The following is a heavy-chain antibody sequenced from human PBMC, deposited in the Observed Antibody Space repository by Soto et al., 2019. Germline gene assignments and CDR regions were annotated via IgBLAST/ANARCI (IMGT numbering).Heavy chain of an antibody. CDR1: GGSISSYY. V-gene: IGHV4-59*08. Sequence: SETLSLTCTVSGGSISSYYWSWIRQPPGKGLQYIGYIYYSESTNYNPSLKSRVTISVDTSRNQFSLTLNSMTAADTAVYYCERGWWEGEGYVRAVGAKGPTVTVSS. CDR2: IYYSEST. J-gene: IGHJ6*04. CDR3: ERGWWEGEGYVRAV. D-gene: IGHD1-26*01.